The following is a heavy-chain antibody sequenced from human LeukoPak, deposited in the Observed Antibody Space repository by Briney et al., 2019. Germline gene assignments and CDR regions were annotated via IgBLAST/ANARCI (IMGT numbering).Heavy chain of an antibody. V-gene: IGHV1-2*02. CDR2: INPNSGGT. D-gene: IGHD2-2*01. CDR3: ARGGPGYCSSTSCQAALDY. J-gene: IGHJ4*02. Sequence: GASVKVSCKASGYTFTGYYMHWVRQAPGQGLEWMGWINPNSGGTNYAQKFQGRVTMTRDTSISTAYMELSRLRSDDTAVYYCARGGPGYCSSTSCQAALDYWGQGTLVTVSS. CDR1: GYTFTGYY.